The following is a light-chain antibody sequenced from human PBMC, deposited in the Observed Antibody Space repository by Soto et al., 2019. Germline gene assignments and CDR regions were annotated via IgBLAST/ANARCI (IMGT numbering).Light chain of an antibody. CDR2: KAS. J-gene: IGKJ1*01. CDR1: QTISSW. Sequence: DIQMTTSPSTLSGSVGARATITCRASQTISSWLAWYQQKPGKAPKLLIYKASTLKSGVPSRFSGSGSGTEFTLTITSLQPDDFATYYCQHYNSYSEAFGQGPKV. CDR3: QHYNSYSEA. V-gene: IGKV1-5*03.